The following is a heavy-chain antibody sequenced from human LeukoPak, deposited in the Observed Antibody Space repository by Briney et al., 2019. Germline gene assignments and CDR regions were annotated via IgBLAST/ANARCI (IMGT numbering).Heavy chain of an antibody. CDR2: MYYSGST. CDR3: ARMVATRYFDY. D-gene: IGHD5-12*01. V-gene: IGHV4-59*02. J-gene: IGHJ4*02. Sequence: PSETLSLTCTVSGGSVSSSYWSWIRRPPGKGLEWIGYMYYSGSTNYNPSLKSRVTISVDTSKNQFSLKLSSVSAADTAVYYCARMVATRYFDYWGQGTLVTVSS. CDR1: GGSVSSSY.